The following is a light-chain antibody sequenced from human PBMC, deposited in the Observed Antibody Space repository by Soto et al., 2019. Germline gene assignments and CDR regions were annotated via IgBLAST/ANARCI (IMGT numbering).Light chain of an antibody. Sequence: QSALTQPRSVSGSPGQSVTISCTGTSNDVGGYNFVSWYQQHPGKVPKLFIYDVSRRPSGVPDRFSGSKSGNTASLTISGLQAEDEADYYCSSDAGSYTLVFGGGTKVTVL. CDR2: DVS. J-gene: IGLJ2*01. V-gene: IGLV2-11*01. CDR1: SNDVGGYNF. CDR3: SSDAGSYTLV.